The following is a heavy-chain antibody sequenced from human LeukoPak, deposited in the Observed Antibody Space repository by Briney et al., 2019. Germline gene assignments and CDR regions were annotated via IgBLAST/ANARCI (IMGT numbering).Heavy chain of an antibody. CDR2: ISYDGSNK. CDR3: GRGSVGFGELNY. V-gene: IGHV3-30-3*01. J-gene: IGHJ4*02. CDR1: GFTFSSYA. Sequence: GGSLRLSCAASGFTFSSYAMHWVRQAPGKGLEWVAVISYDGSNKFYADSVKGRFTLSRDNSKNTLYLQMNSLRIEDTAVYYCGRGSVGFGELNYWGQGTLVTVSS. D-gene: IGHD3-10*01.